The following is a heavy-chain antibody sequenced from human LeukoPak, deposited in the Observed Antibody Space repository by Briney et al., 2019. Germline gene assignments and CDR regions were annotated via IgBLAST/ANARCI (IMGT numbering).Heavy chain of an antibody. V-gene: IGHV4-59*12. CDR2: IYHSGST. Sequence: SETLSLTCTVSGGSISSYYWSWIRQPPGKGLEWIGYIYHSGSTNYNPSLKSRVTISVDTSKNQFSLKLSSVTAADTAVYYCARGGIADAFDIWGQGTMVTVSS. D-gene: IGHD2-15*01. CDR3: ARGGIADAFDI. J-gene: IGHJ3*02. CDR1: GGSISSYY.